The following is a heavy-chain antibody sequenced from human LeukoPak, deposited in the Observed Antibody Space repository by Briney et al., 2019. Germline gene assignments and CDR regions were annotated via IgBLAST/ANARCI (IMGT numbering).Heavy chain of an antibody. CDR1: GFTFSSYG. CDR3: VSFLES. Sequence: PGGSLRLSCAASGFTFSSYGMHWVRQAPDKGLEWVAVISYDGSNKYYADSVKGRFTISRDNAKNSLYLQMNSLRAEDTALYYCVSFLESWGQGTLVTVSS. V-gene: IGHV3-30*03. J-gene: IGHJ4*02. CDR2: ISYDGSNK.